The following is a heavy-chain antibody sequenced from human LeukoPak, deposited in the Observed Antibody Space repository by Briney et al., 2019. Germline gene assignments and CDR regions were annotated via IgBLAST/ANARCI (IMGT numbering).Heavy chain of an antibody. V-gene: IGHV1-69*01. D-gene: IGHD4-17*01. CDR2: IIPIFGTA. Sequence: SVKVSCKASGGTFSSYAISWVRQAPGQGLEWMGGIIPIFGTANYAQKFQGRVTITADESTSTAYMELSSLRSEDTVVYYCAGGSTVSRNWFDPWGQGTLVTVSP. J-gene: IGHJ5*02. CDR3: AGGSTVSRNWFDP. CDR1: GGTFSSYA.